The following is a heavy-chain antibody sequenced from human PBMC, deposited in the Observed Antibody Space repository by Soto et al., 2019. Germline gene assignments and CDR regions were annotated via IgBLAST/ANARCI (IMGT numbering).Heavy chain of an antibody. CDR1: GDSISSSSYY. V-gene: IGHV4-39*01. CDR2: IYYSGST. CDR3: ARQEQLVYYYFDY. J-gene: IGHJ4*02. Sequence: SSETLSLTCTVSGDSISSSSYYWGWIRQPPGKGLEWIGNIYYSGSTYYNPSLKSRVTISVDTSKNQFSLKLSSVTAADTAVYFCARQEQLVYYYFDYWGQGTLVTVSS. D-gene: IGHD6-6*01.